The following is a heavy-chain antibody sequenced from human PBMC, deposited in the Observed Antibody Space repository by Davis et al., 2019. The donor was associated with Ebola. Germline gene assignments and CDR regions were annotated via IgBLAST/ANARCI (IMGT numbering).Heavy chain of an antibody. CDR3: ARGQYRSPTGGMDV. Sequence: ASVKVSCKASGYIFSNYDINWVRQASGQGLEWMGIINPSGGSTRYAQKFQGRVTMTRDTSTSTVYMELSSLRSEDTAVYYCARGQYRSPTGGMDVWGQGTTVTVSS. CDR2: INPSGGST. CDR1: GYIFSNYD. D-gene: IGHD6-6*01. V-gene: IGHV1-46*01. J-gene: IGHJ6*02.